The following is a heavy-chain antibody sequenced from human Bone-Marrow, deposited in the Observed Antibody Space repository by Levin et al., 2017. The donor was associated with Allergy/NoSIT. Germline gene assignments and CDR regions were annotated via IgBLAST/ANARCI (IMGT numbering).Heavy chain of an antibody. CDR3: ARVRMVAPNDAFDI. V-gene: IGHV4-31*03. Sequence: LRLSCNVSGGSFSSGDYYWSWIRQHPGKGLEWIGYIYYSGSTSYNPSLKSRVSISADSSKKQLSLKLASVTAADTALYYCARVRMVAPNDAFDIWGQGTKVTVSS. D-gene: IGHD2-15*01. CDR2: IYYSGST. CDR1: GGSFSSGDYY. J-gene: IGHJ3*02.